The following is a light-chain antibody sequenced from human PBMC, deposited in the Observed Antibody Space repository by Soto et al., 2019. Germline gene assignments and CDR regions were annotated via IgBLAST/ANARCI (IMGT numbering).Light chain of an antibody. V-gene: IGLV2-14*01. Sequence: QSVLTQPASVSGSPGQSITISCTGTISDVGGYNYVSWYQRHPGKAPKLMIYDVSNRPSGVSNRFSGSKSGNTASLTISGLQAEDEADYYCSSYTSSSTLPVFGGGTKVTVL. CDR2: DVS. CDR1: ISDVGGYNY. J-gene: IGLJ2*01. CDR3: SSYTSSSTLPV.